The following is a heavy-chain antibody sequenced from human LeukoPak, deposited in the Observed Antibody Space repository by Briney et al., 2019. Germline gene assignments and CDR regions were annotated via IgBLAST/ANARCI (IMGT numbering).Heavy chain of an antibody. Sequence: ASEKLSCKASGYTFTIYGISWARHPPGQGLEWMGWISAYNCNTNYAKKLEGRLTMTTDTSTSTAYRELRSVRSDDTAVYYCARHTMVRGVIIIPFDYWGQGTLVTVSS. D-gene: IGHD3-10*01. V-gene: IGHV1-18*01. CDR3: ARHTMVRGVIIIPFDY. CDR1: GYTFTIYG. J-gene: IGHJ4*02. CDR2: ISAYNCNT.